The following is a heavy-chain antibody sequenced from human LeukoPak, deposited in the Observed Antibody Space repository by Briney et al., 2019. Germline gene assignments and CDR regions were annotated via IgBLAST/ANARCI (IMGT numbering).Heavy chain of an antibody. J-gene: IGHJ6*02. CDR2: MSSSGSTI. CDR3: AREGSSGWYSYYYYYGMDV. V-gene: IGHV3-11*01. Sequence: GGSMILSCAASGFIFNGYYMRWIRQAPWKGLEWVSCMSSSGSTIYYADSVKGRFTISRDNAKNSLYLQMNSLRAEDTAVYYCAREGSSGWYSYYYYYGMDVWGQGTTVTVSS. CDR1: GFIFNGYY. D-gene: IGHD6-19*01.